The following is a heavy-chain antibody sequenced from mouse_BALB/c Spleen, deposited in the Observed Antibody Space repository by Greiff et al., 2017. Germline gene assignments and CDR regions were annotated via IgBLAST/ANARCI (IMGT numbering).Heavy chain of an antibody. Sequence: EVKLVESGGDLVKPGGSLKLSCAASGFTFSSYGMSWVRQTPDKRLEWVATISSGGSYTYYPDSVKGRFTISRDNAKNTLYLQMSSLKSEDTAMYYCAREAGGPFAYWGQGTLVTVSA. CDR2: ISSGGSYT. CDR1: GFTFSSYG. V-gene: IGHV5-6*01. J-gene: IGHJ3*01. CDR3: AREAGGPFAY.